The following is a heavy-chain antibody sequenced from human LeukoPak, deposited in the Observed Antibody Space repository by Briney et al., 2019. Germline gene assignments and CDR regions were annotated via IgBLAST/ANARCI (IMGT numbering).Heavy chain of an antibody. CDR1: GFTFSSYS. CDR2: ISGSGGST. Sequence: TGGSLRLSCAASGFTFSSYSMNWVRQAPGKGLEWVSAISGSGGSTYYADSVKGRFTISRDNSKSTLYLQMNSLRAEDTAVYYCARNYYYGMDVWGQGTTVTVSS. J-gene: IGHJ6*02. V-gene: IGHV3-23*01. CDR3: ARNYYYGMDV.